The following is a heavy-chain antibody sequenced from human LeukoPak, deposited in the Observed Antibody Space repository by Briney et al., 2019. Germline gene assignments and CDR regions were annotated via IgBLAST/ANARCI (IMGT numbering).Heavy chain of an antibody. CDR1: GGSISSYY. V-gene: IGHV4-4*07. D-gene: IGHD3-16*01. Sequence: ETLSLTCTVSGGSISSYYWSWIRQPAGKGLEWIGRIYTSGSTNYNPSLKSRVTMSVDTSKNQFSLKLSSVTAADTAVYYCARDLYARDGGWYYFDYWGQGTLVTVSS. CDR3: ARDLYARDGGWYYFDY. CDR2: IYTSGST. J-gene: IGHJ4*02.